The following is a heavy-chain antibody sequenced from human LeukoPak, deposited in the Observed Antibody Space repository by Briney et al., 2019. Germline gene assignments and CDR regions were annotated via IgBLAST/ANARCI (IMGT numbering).Heavy chain of an antibody. V-gene: IGHV3-15*01. CDR1: GFTFSNAW. J-gene: IGHJ4*02. D-gene: IGHD6-13*01. CDR2: IKSKTDGGTT. CDR3: AYWSSSSWNY. Sequence: PGGSLRLSCAAFGFTFSNAWMSWVRQAPGKGLEWLGRIKSKTDGGTTDYAAPVKGRFTISRDDSKNTLYLQMNSLKTEDTAVYYCAYWSSSSWNYWGQGTLVTVSS.